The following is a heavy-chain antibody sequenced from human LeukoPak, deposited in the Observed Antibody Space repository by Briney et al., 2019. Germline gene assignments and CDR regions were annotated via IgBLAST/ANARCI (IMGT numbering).Heavy chain of an antibody. CDR3: AKLECSGGSCPSDAFDI. CDR2: ISAYNGNT. Sequence: GASVKVSCKASGYTFTSYGISWVRQAPGQGLEWMGWISAYNGNTNYAQKLQGRVTMTTDTSTSTAYMELRSLRAEDTAVYYCAKLECSGGSCPSDAFDIWGQGTMVTVSS. J-gene: IGHJ3*02. CDR1: GYTFTSYG. V-gene: IGHV1-18*01. D-gene: IGHD2-15*01.